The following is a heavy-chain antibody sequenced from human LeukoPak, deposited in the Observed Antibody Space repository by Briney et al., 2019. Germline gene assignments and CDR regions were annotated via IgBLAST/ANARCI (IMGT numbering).Heavy chain of an antibody. J-gene: IGHJ4*02. V-gene: IGHV3-7*05. CDR2: IKEDGSEK. D-gene: IGHD3-22*01. Sequence: GGSLRLSCAPSGYIFRNSWMMCLRQAPGKGLEWVANIKEDGSEKYYVDSVKGRFTISTDSAKNSLFPQMNSLRAEDTAVYYFARHNKFLVVVSYFDYWGQGTLVTVSS. CDR3: ARHNKFLVVVSYFDY. CDR1: GYIFRNSW.